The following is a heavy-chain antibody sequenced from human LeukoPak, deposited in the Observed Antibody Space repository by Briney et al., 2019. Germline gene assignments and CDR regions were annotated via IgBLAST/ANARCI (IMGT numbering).Heavy chain of an antibody. D-gene: IGHD5-12*01. Sequence: SVKVSFKASGGTFSSYAISWVRQAPGQGLEWMGGIIPIFGTANYAQKFQGRVTITTDESTSTAYMELSSLRSEDTAVYYCARGNSGYEWGFDYWGQGTLVTVSS. CDR3: ARGNSGYEWGFDY. CDR2: IIPIFGTA. CDR1: GGTFSSYA. V-gene: IGHV1-69*05. J-gene: IGHJ4*02.